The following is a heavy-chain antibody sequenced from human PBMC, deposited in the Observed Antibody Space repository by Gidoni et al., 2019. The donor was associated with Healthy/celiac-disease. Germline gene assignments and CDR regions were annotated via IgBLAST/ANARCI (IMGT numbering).Heavy chain of an antibody. Sequence: QVQLQESGPGVVTPSETLSLPCTFYGGSMSSSSYYWGWIRQPPGKGLEWIGSIYYSGSTFYNPSLTSRVTISVDTSKNQFSLKLRSVTAADTAGYYCARRYSSSWFDYWGQGTLVTVSS. CDR3: ARRYSSSWFDY. D-gene: IGHD6-13*01. J-gene: IGHJ4*02. V-gene: IGHV4-39*01. CDR1: GGSMSSSSYY. CDR2: IYYSGST.